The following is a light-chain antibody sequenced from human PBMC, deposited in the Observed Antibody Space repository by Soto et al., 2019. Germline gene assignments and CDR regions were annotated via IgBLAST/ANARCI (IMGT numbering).Light chain of an antibody. CDR3: QSYDISLSGSWV. CDR1: SSNIGAGYD. V-gene: IGLV1-40*01. CDR2: GNF. Sequence: QTVVTQPPSMSGAPGQRVTISCTGSSSNIGAGYDVHWYQQLPGTAPKLLIYGNFNRPSGVPDRFSGSKSGTSASLAITGLQVEDEADYYCQSYDISLSGSWVFGGGTKLTVL. J-gene: IGLJ2*01.